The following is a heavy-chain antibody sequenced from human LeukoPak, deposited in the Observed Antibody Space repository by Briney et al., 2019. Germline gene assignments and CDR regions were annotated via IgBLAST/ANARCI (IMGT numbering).Heavy chain of an antibody. CDR2: INSGGSST. D-gene: IGHD5-12*01. J-gene: IGHJ4*02. CDR1: GFTFSNYW. V-gene: IGHV3-74*01. CDR3: ARVFAGYSGYDFGY. Sequence: PGGSLRLSCAASGFTFSNYWMHWVRHAPGKGLVGVSRINSGGSSTRYADSVKGRFTISRDNTKNTLYLQMNSLRAEDTAVYYCARVFAGYSGYDFGYWGQGTLVTVSS.